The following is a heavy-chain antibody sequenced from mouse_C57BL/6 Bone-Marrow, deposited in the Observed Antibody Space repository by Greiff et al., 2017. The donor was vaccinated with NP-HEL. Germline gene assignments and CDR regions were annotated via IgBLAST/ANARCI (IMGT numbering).Heavy chain of an antibody. CDR3: ALDSSGPYWYFDV. V-gene: IGHV1-81*01. CDR1: GYTLTSYG. J-gene: IGHJ1*03. CDR2: IYPRSGNT. D-gene: IGHD3-2*02. Sequence: QVQLQHSGAELARPGASVKLSCKASGYTLTSYGISWVKQRTGQGLEWIGEIYPRSGNTYYNEKFKGKATLTADKSSSTAYMELRSLTSEDSAVYFCALDSSGPYWYFDVWGTGTTVTVSS.